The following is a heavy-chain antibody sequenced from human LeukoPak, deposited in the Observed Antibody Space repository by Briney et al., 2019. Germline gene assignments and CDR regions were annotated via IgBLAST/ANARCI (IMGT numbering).Heavy chain of an antibody. V-gene: IGHV3-23*01. J-gene: IGHJ4*02. CDR1: GFTFNRHA. CDR3: AMFVVGATGYFDH. Sequence: QPGGSLRLSCAASGFTFNRHAMTWVRQPPGKGLEWVSSISRGGDYTYYADSVKGRFTISRDNSKSTLFLRMNSLRSEHTAVYYCAMFVVGATGYFDHWGQGTLVTVSS. CDR2: ISRGGDYT. D-gene: IGHD1-26*01.